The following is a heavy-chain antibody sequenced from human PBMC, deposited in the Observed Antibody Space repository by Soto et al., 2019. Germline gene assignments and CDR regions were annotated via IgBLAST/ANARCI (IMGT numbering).Heavy chain of an antibody. CDR2: IYNSGST. V-gene: IGHV4-61*01. CDR1: GDSVNSGTYY. J-gene: IGHJ4*02. Sequence: ASETLSLTCTVSGDSVNSGTYYWSWIRQPPGKGLEWIGYIYNSGSTYYNPSLKSRVTISVDTSKNQFSLKLSSVTAADTAVYYCARRYGGNFDYWGQGTLVTVSS. D-gene: IGHD3-16*01. CDR3: ARRYGGNFDY.